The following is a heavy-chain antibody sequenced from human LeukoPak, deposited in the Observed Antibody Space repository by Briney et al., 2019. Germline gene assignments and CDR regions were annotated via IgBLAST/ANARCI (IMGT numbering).Heavy chain of an antibody. V-gene: IGHV3-74*01. J-gene: IGHJ4*02. Sequence: GGSLRLSCAASGFTFDDYGMSWVRQAPGKGLVWVSRIDNYRSSPSYADSVKGRFTISRDNAKNTLYLQMNSLRAEDTAVYYCARVQWGSLVAIDYWGQGTLVTVSS. CDR3: ARVQWGSLVAIDY. CDR2: IDNYRSSP. D-gene: IGHD5-12*01. CDR1: GFTFDDYG.